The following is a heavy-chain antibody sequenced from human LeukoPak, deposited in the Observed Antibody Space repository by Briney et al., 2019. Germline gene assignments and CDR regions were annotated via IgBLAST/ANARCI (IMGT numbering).Heavy chain of an antibody. V-gene: IGHV4-30-4*01. CDR1: GGSISSGDYY. J-gene: IGHJ3*02. CDR3: ARGSSGYSGDAFDI. Sequence: SETLSLTCTVSGGSISSGDYYWSWIRQPPGKGLEWIGYIYYSGSTYYNPSLKSRVTISVDTSKNQFSLKLSSVTAADTAVYYCARGSSGYSGDAFDIWGQGTMVTVSS. CDR2: IYYSGST. D-gene: IGHD3-22*01.